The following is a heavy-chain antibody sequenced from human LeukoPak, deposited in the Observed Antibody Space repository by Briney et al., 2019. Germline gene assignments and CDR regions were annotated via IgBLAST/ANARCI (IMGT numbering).Heavy chain of an antibody. CDR1: GASISSGGYS. Sequence: SETLSLTCTVSGASISSGGYSWTWIRQPAGKGLECIGHIYSSGSSNYNPSLKSRATISVDTSKNQFSLKLSSVTAADTAVYYCARFFGPAAIQLRYYGMDVWGQGTTVTVSS. D-gene: IGHD2-2*01. V-gene: IGHV4-61*09. CDR2: IYSSGSS. CDR3: ARFFGPAAIQLRYYGMDV. J-gene: IGHJ6*02.